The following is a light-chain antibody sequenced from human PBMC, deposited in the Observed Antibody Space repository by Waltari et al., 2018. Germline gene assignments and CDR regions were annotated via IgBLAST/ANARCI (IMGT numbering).Light chain of an antibody. CDR2: WAS. CDR3: QQYYSNPLT. CDR1: QSVLYSSNNKNY. V-gene: IGKV4-1*01. Sequence: DIVLTQSPDSLAVSLGERATSTCRSSQSVLYSSNNKNYLAWYQHKPGQPPKLLIYWASIRVSGVPDRFRGSESGTDFTLTISSLQAEDVAVYYCQQYYSNPLTFGQGTKVEI. J-gene: IGKJ1*01.